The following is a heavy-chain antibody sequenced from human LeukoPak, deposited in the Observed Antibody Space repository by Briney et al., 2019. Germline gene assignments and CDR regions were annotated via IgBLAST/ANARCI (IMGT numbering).Heavy chain of an antibody. V-gene: IGHV4-4*07. Sequence: SETLSLTCTVSGVSLRSYYWSWMRQPAGKGLEWIGRIYTRGSTNYNPSLKRRVTMSVDTSKNQFSLKLSSVTAADTAVYYCARAHDRVGKNYGDYRFDPWGQGTLVTVSS. D-gene: IGHD4-17*01. J-gene: IGHJ5*02. CDR2: IYTRGST. CDR1: GVSLRSYY. CDR3: ARAHDRVGKNYGDYRFDP.